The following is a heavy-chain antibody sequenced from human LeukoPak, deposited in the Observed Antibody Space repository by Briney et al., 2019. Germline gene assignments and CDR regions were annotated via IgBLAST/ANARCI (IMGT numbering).Heavy chain of an antibody. CDR3: AREVGYSSSYYGRFDP. J-gene: IGHJ5*02. CDR1: GYTFTGYY. Sequence: ASVKVSCKASGYTFTGYYMHWVRQAPGQGLEWMGRVNPNNGVPNYAQKFQGRVTMTRDTAISTFYMELSSLRSDDTAVYFCAREVGYSSSYYGRFDPWGQGTLVIASS. V-gene: IGHV1-2*06. D-gene: IGHD2-2*01. CDR2: VNPNNGVP.